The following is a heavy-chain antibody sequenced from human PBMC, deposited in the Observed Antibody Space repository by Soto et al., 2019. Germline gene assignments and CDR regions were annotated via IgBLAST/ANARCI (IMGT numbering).Heavy chain of an antibody. D-gene: IGHD3-3*01. CDR3: ARDPERYGITIFGVVTAAVDY. Sequence: PGGSLRLSCAASGFTFSSYAMHWVRQAPGKGLEWVAVISYDGSNKYYADSVKGRFTISRDNSKNTLYLQMNSLRAEDTAVYYCARDPERYGITIFGVVTAAVDYWGHVTLFTVS. V-gene: IGHV3-30-3*01. CDR1: GFTFSSYA. J-gene: IGHJ4*01. CDR2: ISYDGSNK.